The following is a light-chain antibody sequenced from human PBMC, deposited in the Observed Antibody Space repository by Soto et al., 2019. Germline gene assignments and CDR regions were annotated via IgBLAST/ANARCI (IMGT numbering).Light chain of an antibody. CDR2: GAS. V-gene: IGKV3-15*01. J-gene: IGKJ2*01. Sequence: EIVMTQSPDTLSVSPAERATLSCRASQSVSTNLAWYQQKPGQAPRLLIYGASTRATGIPARFSGSGSGTEFTLTISSLQSEDFAVYHCQQYNSWPYTFGQGTKLEIK. CDR3: QQYNSWPYT. CDR1: QSVSTN.